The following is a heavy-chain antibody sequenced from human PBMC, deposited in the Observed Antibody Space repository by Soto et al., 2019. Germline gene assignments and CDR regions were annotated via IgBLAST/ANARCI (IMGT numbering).Heavy chain of an antibody. Sequence: QVQLMESGGGVVQPGTSLRLSCAASGFTFNTYGMHWVRQAPGKGLEWVALIRFDGSTQYYANFVKGQFTISRDNAKNSLYLQMNSLRAEDTAVYYCARVVFSRSGNFDWLLWSNHNWFDPWGQGTLVTVSS. CDR2: IRFDGSTQ. V-gene: IGHV3-33*01. CDR3: ARVVFSRSGNFDWLLWSNHNWFDP. D-gene: IGHD3-9*01. CDR1: GFTFNTYG. J-gene: IGHJ5*02.